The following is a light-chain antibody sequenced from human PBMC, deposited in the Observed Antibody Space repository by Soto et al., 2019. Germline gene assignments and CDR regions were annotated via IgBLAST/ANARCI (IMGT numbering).Light chain of an antibody. Sequence: EIVLTQSPGTLSLSPGERATLSCRASQSLTSDYLAWYQQKPGQTPRLLIHGASSRATGIPDRFSGSGSGTDFTLTISRLEPEDSAVYYCQQSGRPFGQGTKEEIK. V-gene: IGKV3-20*01. CDR3: QQSGRP. CDR2: GAS. J-gene: IGKJ1*01. CDR1: QSLTSDY.